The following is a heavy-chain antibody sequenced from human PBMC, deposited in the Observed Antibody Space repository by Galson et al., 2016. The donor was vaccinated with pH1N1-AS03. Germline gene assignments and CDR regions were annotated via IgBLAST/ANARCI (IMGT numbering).Heavy chain of an antibody. D-gene: IGHD3-10*02. J-gene: IGHJ6*02. CDR2: VKGVFRTT. V-gene: IGHV1-69*05. CDR3: ARGRVFDDSYYGLDV. Sequence: SVKVSCKASGLTFSSYAISWVRQAPGQGLEWMGGVKGVFRTTNYAQKFQGRIKITMDQSTGTAYMEVSSLRSEDTAVYYCARGRVFDDSYYGLDVWGQGTTVIVSS. CDR1: GLTFSSYA.